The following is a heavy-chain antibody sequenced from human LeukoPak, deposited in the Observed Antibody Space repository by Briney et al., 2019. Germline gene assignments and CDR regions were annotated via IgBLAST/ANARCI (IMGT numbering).Heavy chain of an antibody. D-gene: IGHD3-16*01. CDR1: GFXVSNNY. V-gene: IGHV3-53*01. Sequence: PGGSLRLSCVASGFXVSNNYMTWVRQAPGKGLEWLSVIYSGGSTKYADSVKGRFTISRDNSKNPLHLQMNSLRAEDTAMYYCARDRFYGDCWGQGTLVTVSS. J-gene: IGHJ4*02. CDR3: ARDRFYGDC. CDR2: IYSGGST.